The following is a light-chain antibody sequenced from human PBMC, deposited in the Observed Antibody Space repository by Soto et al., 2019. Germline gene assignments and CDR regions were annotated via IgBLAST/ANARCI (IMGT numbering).Light chain of an antibody. Sequence: QLTQSPSSLSASVGDRVTITCRASQGISSYLAWYQQKPGKVPKLLISAASTLESGVPLRFSGGGFGTDFTLTISSLQPEDIATYYCQQLYRYPLSFGGGTKV. CDR3: QQLYRYPLS. J-gene: IGKJ4*01. CDR1: QGISSY. CDR2: AAS. V-gene: IGKV1-9*01.